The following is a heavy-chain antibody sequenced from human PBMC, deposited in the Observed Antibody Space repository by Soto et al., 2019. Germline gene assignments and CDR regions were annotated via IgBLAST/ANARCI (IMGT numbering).Heavy chain of an antibody. CDR3: ARVGYCSSTSCFRMGSWFDP. J-gene: IGHJ5*02. D-gene: IGHD2-2*01. CDR2: INHSGST. V-gene: IGHV4-34*01. CDR1: GGSFSGYY. Sequence: SETLSLTCAVYGGSFSGYYWSWIRQPPGKGLEWIGEINHSGSTNYNPSLKSRVTISVDKSKNQFSLKLSSVTAADTAVYYCARVGYCSSTSCFRMGSWFDPWGQGTLVTVSS.